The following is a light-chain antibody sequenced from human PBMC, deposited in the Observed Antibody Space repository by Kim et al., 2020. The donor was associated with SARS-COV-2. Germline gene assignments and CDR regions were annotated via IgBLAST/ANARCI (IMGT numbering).Light chain of an antibody. Sequence: ASVGDRVAITGRASQTVSSWLVWFQQKPGKAPKLLIYEASTLESGVPSRFSGSGSGTEFTLTISSLQPEDFATYYCQQYRTYPWTFGQGTKVDIK. CDR1: QTVSSW. CDR2: EAS. CDR3: QQYRTYPWT. J-gene: IGKJ1*01. V-gene: IGKV1-5*01.